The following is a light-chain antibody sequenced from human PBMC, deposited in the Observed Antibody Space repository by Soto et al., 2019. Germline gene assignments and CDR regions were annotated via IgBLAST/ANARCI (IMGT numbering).Light chain of an antibody. Sequence: QSVLTQPASVSGSPEQSITISCTGPGSDVGSFDLVSWYQQHPDKAPKLIIFEGSKRPSGVSNRFSGSKSGNRASLTISGLQAEDEADYYCSSYAGSMTWVFGGGTQLTVL. V-gene: IGLV2-23*01. CDR1: GSDVGSFDL. J-gene: IGLJ3*02. CDR2: EGS. CDR3: SSYAGSMTWV.